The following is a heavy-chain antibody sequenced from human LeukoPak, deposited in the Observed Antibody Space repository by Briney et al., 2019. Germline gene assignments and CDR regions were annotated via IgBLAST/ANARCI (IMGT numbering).Heavy chain of an antibody. J-gene: IGHJ6*02. CDR1: GGTFISSA. CDR2: IIPIFDTT. Sequence: ASVKVSCKASGGTFISSAISWVRQAPGQGLEWMGGIIPIFDTTNYSQKFQGRVTITADESSSTAYMELTSLRSDDTAVYYCARDKPYSSGRYGALGAFYYYGMDVWGQGTTVTVSS. V-gene: IGHV1-69*13. CDR3: ARDKPYSSGRYGALGAFYYYGMDV. D-gene: IGHD6-19*01.